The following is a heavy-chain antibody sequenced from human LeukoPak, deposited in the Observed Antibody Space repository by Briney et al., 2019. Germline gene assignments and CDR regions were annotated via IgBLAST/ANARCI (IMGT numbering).Heavy chain of an antibody. J-gene: IGHJ5*02. V-gene: IGHV3-7*01. CDR2: IKQDGSDK. CDR1: GFTFSSYW. CDR3: ARYHYDSSGYFS. Sequence: GGSLRLSCAASGFTFSSYWMSWVRQAPGKGLEWVANIKQDGSDKYYVDSVKSRFTVSRDNAKNSLSLQMNSLRVEDTAVYYCARYHYDSSGYFSWGQGTLVSVSS. D-gene: IGHD3-22*01.